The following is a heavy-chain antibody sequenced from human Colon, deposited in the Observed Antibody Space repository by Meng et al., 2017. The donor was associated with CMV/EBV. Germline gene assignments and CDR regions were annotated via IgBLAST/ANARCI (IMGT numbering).Heavy chain of an antibody. D-gene: IGHD2-8*02. CDR1: GFIFTSYT. Sequence: GESLKISCAASGFIFTSYTMNWVRLAPGKGLQWLSAISASGGKTYNAQSVKGRFTISRDNSRNLLYLQMTSLRAEDTAVYYCAKGQNNTGFHPSSYGLDVGGPGTAVTVSS. CDR2: ISASGGKT. J-gene: IGHJ6*02. V-gene: IGHV3-23*01. CDR3: AKGQNNTGFHPSSYGLDV.